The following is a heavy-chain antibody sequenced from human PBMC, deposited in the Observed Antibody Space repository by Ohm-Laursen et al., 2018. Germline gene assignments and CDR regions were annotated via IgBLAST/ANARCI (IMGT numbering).Heavy chain of an antibody. Sequence: SQTLSLTCAVYGGSFSAYYWSWIRQPPGKGLERIGEINHRGSTDYNPSIKSRDTISIDTSKKQFSLKLSSMTAADTAVYYCARLDGYHIDYWGQGTLVTVSS. CDR3: ARLDGYHIDY. CDR2: INHRGST. D-gene: IGHD5-24*01. J-gene: IGHJ4*02. V-gene: IGHV4-34*01. CDR1: GGSFSAYY.